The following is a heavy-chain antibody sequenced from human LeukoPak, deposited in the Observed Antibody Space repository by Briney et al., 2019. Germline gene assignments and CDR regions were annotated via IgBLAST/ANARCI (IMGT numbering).Heavy chain of an antibody. D-gene: IGHD5-18*01. V-gene: IGHV3-23*01. Sequence: GGSLRLSCEASGFTFSSYAMSWVRQAPGKGLEGVSCLSGGGGTTFYPDSVKGRFTISRDNSKNTLYLQMNSLRAEDTAIYYCARVRLQPSYYFDFWGQGTLVTVSS. CDR2: LSGGGGTT. CDR1: GFTFSSYA. J-gene: IGHJ4*02. CDR3: ARVRLQPSYYFDF.